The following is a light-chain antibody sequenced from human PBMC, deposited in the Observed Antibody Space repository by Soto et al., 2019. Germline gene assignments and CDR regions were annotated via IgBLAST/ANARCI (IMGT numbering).Light chain of an antibody. J-gene: IGKJ4*01. CDR3: QQSYSTPLT. Sequence: DIQMTQSPSSLSASVGDRVTITCRASQSISSYLNWYQQKPGKAPKLLIYAASSLQGGVPSRFSGSGSGTDFTLTIGSLQPEDFATYYCQQSYSTPLTFGGWTEVEIK. CDR2: AAS. V-gene: IGKV1-39*01. CDR1: QSISSY.